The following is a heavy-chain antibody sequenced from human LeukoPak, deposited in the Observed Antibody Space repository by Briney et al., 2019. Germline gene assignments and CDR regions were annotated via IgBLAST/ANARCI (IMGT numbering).Heavy chain of an antibody. Sequence: GGSLRQSCVVSGFTFSSYRMHWVRQAPGKGLVWVSRLSHDGGIIDYTDYVRGRFTIYRDNAKDTLYLQMNSLRVDDTAVYYCATAGQWRFDSWGLGTLVTVSS. V-gene: IGHV3-74*01. CDR2: LSHDGGII. J-gene: IGHJ4*02. CDR3: ATAGQWRFDS. D-gene: IGHD6-19*01. CDR1: GFTFSSYR.